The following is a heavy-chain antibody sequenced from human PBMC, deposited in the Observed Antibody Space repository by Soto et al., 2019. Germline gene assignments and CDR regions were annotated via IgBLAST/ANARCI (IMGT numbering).Heavy chain of an antibody. CDR2: INAGNGNT. D-gene: IGHD3-22*01. CDR3: ARSRHYYDSSGYYYPQYFQH. CDR1: GYTFTSYA. V-gene: IGHV1-3*01. J-gene: IGHJ1*01. Sequence: GASVKVSCKASGYTFTSYAMHWVRQAPGQRLEWMGWINAGNGNTKYSQKFQGRVTITRDTSASTAYMELSSLRSEDTAVYYCARSRHYYDSSGYYYPQYFQHWGQGTLVTVSS.